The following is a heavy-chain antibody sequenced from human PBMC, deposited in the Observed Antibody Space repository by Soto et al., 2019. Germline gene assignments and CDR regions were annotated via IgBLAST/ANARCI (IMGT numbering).Heavy chain of an antibody. J-gene: IGHJ5*02. Sequence: EVQLLESGGGLVQPGGSLRLSCAPAGCTFSSYAMRWVRQAPGKGLEWVSAISGSGGSTYYAHSVKGRFTITRDNSKNPLYLQMTSLRAEDTAVYYCANGKPLWFDPWCQGTLVTVSS. CDR3: ANGKPLWFDP. CDR1: GCTFSSYA. D-gene: IGHD1-26*01. V-gene: IGHV3-23*01. CDR2: ISGSGGST.